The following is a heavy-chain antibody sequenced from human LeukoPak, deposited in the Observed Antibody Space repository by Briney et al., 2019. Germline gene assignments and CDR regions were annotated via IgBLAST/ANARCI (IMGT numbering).Heavy chain of an antibody. V-gene: IGHV1-18*01. CDR1: GYTFTDFG. D-gene: IGHD1-26*01. CDR3: ATGISGSYDFDY. Sequence: ASVKVSCKASGYTFTDFGISWVRQAPGQGLEWMGWISAYNGNTNYAQKFQGRVTMTEDTSTDTAYMELSSLRSEDTAVYYCATGISGSYDFDYWGQGTLVTVSS. J-gene: IGHJ4*02. CDR2: ISAYNGNT.